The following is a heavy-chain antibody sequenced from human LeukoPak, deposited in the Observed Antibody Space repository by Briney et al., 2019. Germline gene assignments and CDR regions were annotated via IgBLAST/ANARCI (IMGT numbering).Heavy chain of an antibody. D-gene: IGHD4-17*01. Sequence: GASVKLSCKASGNSFTTYYIHWVRQAPGQGLEWIGIINPNGGGSTYAQKLQGRVRMTRDMSTTTFYMEMTTLISEDTAVYYCATSSEFGDSAELEVWGQGTLVTVSS. V-gene: IGHV1-46*04. CDR2: INPNGGGS. J-gene: IGHJ1*01. CDR1: GNSFTTYY. CDR3: ATSSEFGDSAELEV.